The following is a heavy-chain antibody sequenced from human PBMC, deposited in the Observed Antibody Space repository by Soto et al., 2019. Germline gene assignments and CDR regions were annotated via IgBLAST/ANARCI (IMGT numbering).Heavy chain of an antibody. CDR3: AGEYSSSSHTQPFDY. V-gene: IGHV1-2*02. CDR1: GYTFTSYG. J-gene: IGHJ4*02. D-gene: IGHD6-6*01. CDR2: INPNSGGT. Sequence: ASVKVSCKASGYTFTSYGMSWVRQAPGQGLEWMGWINPNSGGTNYAQKFQGRVTMTRDTSISTAYMELSRLRSDDTAVYYCAGEYSSSSHTQPFDYWGQGTLVTVSS.